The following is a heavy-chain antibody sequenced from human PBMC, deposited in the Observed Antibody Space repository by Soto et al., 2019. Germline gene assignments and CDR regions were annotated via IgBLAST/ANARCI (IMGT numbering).Heavy chain of an antibody. CDR3: TRDQGGSYDSWFDP. J-gene: IGHJ5*02. CDR1: FTFSMYS. CDR2: ISSGGSYI. D-gene: IGHD1-26*01. V-gene: IGHV3-21*01. Sequence: EVQVVESGGGLVQPGGSLRLSCSFTFSMYSMNWVRQAPGKGREGVASISSGGSYIKYADSVKGRFTISRDNAKNSVSLQMNSLRVDDTAVYFCTRDQGGSYDSWFDPWGQGTLVTVSS.